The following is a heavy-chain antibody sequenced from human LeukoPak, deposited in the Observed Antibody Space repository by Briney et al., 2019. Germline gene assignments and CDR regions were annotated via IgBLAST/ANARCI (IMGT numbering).Heavy chain of an antibody. CDR1: GGSISSYY. J-gene: IGHJ4*02. Sequence: SETLSLTCTVSGGSISSYYWSWIRQPAGKGLEWIGRIYTGGSTNYNPSLKSRVTMSVDTSKNQFSLKLSSVTAADTAVYYCAREVDDYSNYYFDYWGQGTLVTVSS. CDR2: IYTGGST. CDR3: AREVDDYSNYYFDY. D-gene: IGHD4-11*01. V-gene: IGHV4-4*07.